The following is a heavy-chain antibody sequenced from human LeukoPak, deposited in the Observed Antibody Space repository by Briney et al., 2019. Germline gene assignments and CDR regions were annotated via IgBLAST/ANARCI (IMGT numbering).Heavy chain of an antibody. V-gene: IGHV1-2*02. J-gene: IGHJ4*02. Sequence: ASVKVSCKASGYTFTGYYMHWVRQAPGQGLEWMGWINPNSGGTNYAQKFQGRVTMTRDTSISTAYMELSRLRSDDTAVYYCATDPDCSSTSCYTDYWGQGTLVIVSS. CDR3: ATDPDCSSTSCYTDY. CDR1: GYTFTGYY. D-gene: IGHD2-2*02. CDR2: INPNSGGT.